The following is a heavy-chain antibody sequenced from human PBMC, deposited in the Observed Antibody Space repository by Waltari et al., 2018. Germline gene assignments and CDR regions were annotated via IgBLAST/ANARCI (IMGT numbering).Heavy chain of an antibody. CDR3: ARGLTRRRLLRFLDGPNWFDP. J-gene: IGHJ5*02. CDR2: INHSGST. Sequence: QVQLQQWGAGLLKPSETLSLTCAVYGGSFSGYYWSWIRQPPGKGLEWMGEINHSGSTNYNPSLKSLVTISVDTSKNQFSLKLSSVTAADTAVYYCARGLTRRRLLRFLDGPNWFDPWGQGTLVTVSS. D-gene: IGHD3-3*01. V-gene: IGHV4-34*01. CDR1: GGSFSGYY.